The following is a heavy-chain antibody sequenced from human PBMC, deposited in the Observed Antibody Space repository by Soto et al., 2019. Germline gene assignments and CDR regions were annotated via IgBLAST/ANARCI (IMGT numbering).Heavy chain of an antibody. CDR3: AGLIRAAGYYYMDV. Sequence: GGSLRLSCAASGFTFSSYSMNRVRQAPGKGLEWVSYISSSSSTIYYADSVKGRFTISRDNAKNSLYLQMNSLRAEDTAVYYCAGLIRAAGYYYMDVWGKGTTVTVSS. V-gene: IGHV3-48*01. D-gene: IGHD6-25*01. J-gene: IGHJ6*03. CDR2: ISSSSSTI. CDR1: GFTFSSYS.